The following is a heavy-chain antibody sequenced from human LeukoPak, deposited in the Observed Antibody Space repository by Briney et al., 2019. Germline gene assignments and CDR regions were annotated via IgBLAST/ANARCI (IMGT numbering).Heavy chain of an antibody. J-gene: IGHJ6*03. Sequence: GGSLRLSCEASGFTFSTYNMNWVRQAPGKRLEWVSSITSSSSYAFYADSVKGRFTISRDNAKNSPYLQMNNLRAEDTAVYYCARDPYSGHYGNDYYYYMDVWGKGTTVTISS. CDR2: ITSSSSYA. D-gene: IGHD5-12*01. CDR3: ARDPYSGHYGNDYYYYMDV. V-gene: IGHV3-21*01. CDR1: GFTFSTYN.